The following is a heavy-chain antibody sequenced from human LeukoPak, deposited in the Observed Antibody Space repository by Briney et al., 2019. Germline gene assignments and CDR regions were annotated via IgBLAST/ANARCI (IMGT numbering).Heavy chain of an antibody. CDR1: GFSFITFE. CDR3: ARDLRGYPY. D-gene: IGHD3-22*01. Sequence: GGSLRLSCAASGFSFITFEMNWVRQAPGKGLEWISYISVGGTKMYYADSVKGRFTISRDNAKNSLYLQMTSLRAEDTAVYYCARDLRGYPYWGQGTLVTVSS. CDR2: ISVGGTKM. J-gene: IGHJ1*01. V-gene: IGHV3-48*03.